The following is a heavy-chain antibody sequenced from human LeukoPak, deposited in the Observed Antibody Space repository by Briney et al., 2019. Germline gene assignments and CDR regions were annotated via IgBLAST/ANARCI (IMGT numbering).Heavy chain of an antibody. CDR2: VYPSNSET. CDR1: GYRFTDYW. V-gene: IGHV5-51*01. D-gene: IGHD5-12*01. CDR3: ARHRYSGSDTQGFDY. J-gene: IGHJ4*02. Sequence: GESLKISCKGSGYRFTDYWIAWVRQMPGKGLEWIGIVYPSNSETRYSPSFQGQVTISADKSISTGYLQWNSPKASDTAMYFCARHRYSGSDTQGFDYWGQGTLVTVSS.